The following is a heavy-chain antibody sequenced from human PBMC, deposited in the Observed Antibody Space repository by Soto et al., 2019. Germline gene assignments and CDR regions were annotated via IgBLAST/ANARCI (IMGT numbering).Heavy chain of an antibody. CDR3: ARGEAAGILPDTDY. V-gene: IGHV4-31*03. J-gene: IGHJ4*02. Sequence: SETLSLTCTVSGGSISSGGYYWSWIRQHPGKGLEWIGYIYYSGSTYYNPSLKSRVTISVDTSKNQFSLKLSSVTAADTAVYYCARGEAAGILPDTDYWGQGTLVTVSS. D-gene: IGHD6-13*01. CDR2: IYYSGST. CDR1: GGSISSGGYY.